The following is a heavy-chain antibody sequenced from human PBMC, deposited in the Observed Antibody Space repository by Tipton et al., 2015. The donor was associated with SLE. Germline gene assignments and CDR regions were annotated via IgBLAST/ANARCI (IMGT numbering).Heavy chain of an antibody. CDR3: AREVEVGANFDY. V-gene: IGHV3-48*01. J-gene: IGHJ4*02. CDR1: GFSFISYS. CDR2: ISGGSTTI. Sequence: SLRLSCAASGFSFISYSMNWVRQAPGKGLGWGSYISGGSTTIYYADSVKGRFTISRDNAKNSLYLEMNSLRAEDTAVYYCAREVEVGANFDYWGQGTLVTVSS. D-gene: IGHD1-26*01.